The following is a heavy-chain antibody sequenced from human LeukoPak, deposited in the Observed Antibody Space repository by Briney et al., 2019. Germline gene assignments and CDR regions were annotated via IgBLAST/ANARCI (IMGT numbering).Heavy chain of an antibody. Sequence: GGSLRLSCAASGFTFSSYDMHWVRQATGKGLEWVSAIGTAGDTYYPGSVKGRFTISRENAKNSLYLQMSSLIAGDTAVYYCARGILGAVAGTVDYWGQGTLVTVSS. D-gene: IGHD6-19*01. CDR3: ARGILGAVAGTVDY. J-gene: IGHJ4*02. V-gene: IGHV3-13*01. CDR2: IGTAGDT. CDR1: GFTFSSYD.